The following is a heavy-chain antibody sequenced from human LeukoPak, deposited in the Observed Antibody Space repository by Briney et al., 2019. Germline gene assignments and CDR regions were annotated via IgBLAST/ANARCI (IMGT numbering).Heavy chain of an antibody. V-gene: IGHV3-21*01. J-gene: IGHJ2*01. D-gene: IGHD4-23*01. CDR1: GFTVSSYS. CDR3: ARVVTAKHSYWYFDL. CDR2: ISSSSSYI. Sequence: GGSLRLSCAASGFTVSSYSMNWVRQAPGKGLEWVSSISSSSSYIYYADSVKGRFTISRDNAKNSLYLQMNSLRAEDTAVYYCARVVTAKHSYWYFDLWGRGTLVTVSS.